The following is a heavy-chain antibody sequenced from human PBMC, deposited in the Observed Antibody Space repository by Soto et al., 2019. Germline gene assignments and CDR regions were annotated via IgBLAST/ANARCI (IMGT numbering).Heavy chain of an antibody. J-gene: IGHJ4*02. CDR3: ARDRDKDPEYYFDY. CDR1: GCSIRGGGGY. CDR2: IYYSGST. Sequence: PSDTLSLTCRVSGCSIRGGGGYWSWNSQPPGKGLEWIGYIYYSGSTYYNPSLKSRVTISVDTSKNQFSLKLSSVTAADTAVYYCARDRDKDPEYYFDYWGQGTLVNAPQ. V-gene: IGHV4-30-4*01.